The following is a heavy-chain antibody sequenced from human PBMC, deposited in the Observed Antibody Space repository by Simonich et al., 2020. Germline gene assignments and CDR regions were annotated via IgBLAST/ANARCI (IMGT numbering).Heavy chain of an antibody. CDR1: GYTFTSYG. D-gene: IGHD6-13*01. CDR3: ARDQGGRAAAATDY. Sequence: QVQLVQSGAEVKKPGASVKVSCKASGYTFTSYGISWVRQAPGQGMGWMGWSSDYNGNTNYAQKLQGRVTMTTDTSTSTAYMELRSLRSDDTAVYYCARDQGGRAAAATDYWGQGTLVTVSS. J-gene: IGHJ4*02. V-gene: IGHV1-18*01. CDR2: SSDYNGNT.